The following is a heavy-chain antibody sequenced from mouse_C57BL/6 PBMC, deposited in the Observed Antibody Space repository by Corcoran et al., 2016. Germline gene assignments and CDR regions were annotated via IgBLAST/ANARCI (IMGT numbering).Heavy chain of an antibody. CDR3: ARSPHYYGSSQYYFDY. CDR2: INPNNGGT. Sequence: EVQLQQSGPELMKPGASVKISCKASGYTFTDYYMNWVKQSHGKSLEWIGDINPNNGGTSYNQKFKGKATLTVDKSSSTAYMELRSLTSEDSAVYYCARSPHYYGSSQYYFDYWGQGTTLTVSS. D-gene: IGHD1-1*01. CDR1: GYTFTDYY. V-gene: IGHV1-26*01. J-gene: IGHJ2*01.